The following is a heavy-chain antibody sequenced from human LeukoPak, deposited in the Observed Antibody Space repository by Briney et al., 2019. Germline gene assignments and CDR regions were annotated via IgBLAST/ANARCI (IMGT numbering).Heavy chain of an antibody. D-gene: IGHD3-16*01. J-gene: IGHJ4*02. CDR1: GFTFSHYT. CDR2: ISYDGSNK. CDR3: ARDAYRQQSEPFYFDY. V-gene: IGHV3-30-3*01. Sequence: GGSLRLSCAASGFTFSHYTIRCVRQAPGKGLEWVAVISYDGSNKYYADSVKGRFTISRDNSKNTLYLQINSLRTEDTAVYYCARDAYRQQSEPFYFDYWGQGTLVTVSS.